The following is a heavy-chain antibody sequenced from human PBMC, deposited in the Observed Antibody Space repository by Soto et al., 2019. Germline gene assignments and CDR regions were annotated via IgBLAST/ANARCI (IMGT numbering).Heavy chain of an antibody. CDR2: INHSGST. J-gene: IGHJ6*03. V-gene: IGHV4-34*01. CDR1: GGSFSGYY. D-gene: IGHD2-2*01. Sequence: SETLSLTCAVYGGSFSGYYWSWIRQPPGKGLEWIGEINHSGSTNYNPSLKSRVTISVDTSKNQFSLKLSSVTAADTAVYYCARGAHIVVVPAGVDYYYMDVWGKGTTVS. CDR3: ARGAHIVVVPAGVDYYYMDV.